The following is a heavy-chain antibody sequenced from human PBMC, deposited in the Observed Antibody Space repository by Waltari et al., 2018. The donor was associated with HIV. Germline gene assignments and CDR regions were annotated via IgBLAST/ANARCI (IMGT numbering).Heavy chain of an antibody. CDR3: ARNTTSSPWFDS. Sequence: QLQLQESGPGLVKPSETLSLTCSVSGESMTRGTSYWAWIRQPPGKPLEWIATIYYIGTTYYNPSFKSRVTMAVDTSRNQFSLTLNSVTAADTAVYYCARNTTSSPWFDSWGPGTPVAVSS. V-gene: IGHV4-39*07. D-gene: IGHD6-6*01. J-gene: IGHJ5*01. CDR2: IYYIGTT. CDR1: GESMTRGTSY.